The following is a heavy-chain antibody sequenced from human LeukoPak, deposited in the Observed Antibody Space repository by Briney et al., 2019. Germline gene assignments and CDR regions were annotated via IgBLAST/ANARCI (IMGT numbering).Heavy chain of an antibody. CDR3: ARWYYSGAWRYIDY. CDR1: GVSISSHG. D-gene: IGHD6-19*01. J-gene: IGHJ4*02. CDR2: IFSTGAT. Sequence: PSESLSLTCNVSGVSISSHGWSWVSQPPGKGLEWVGFIFSTGATDYNPYLKSRVTISVDTSKNQFSLKLIAVTAADTAIYCCARWYYSGAWRYIDYWGQGTMVAVSS. V-gene: IGHV4-59*11.